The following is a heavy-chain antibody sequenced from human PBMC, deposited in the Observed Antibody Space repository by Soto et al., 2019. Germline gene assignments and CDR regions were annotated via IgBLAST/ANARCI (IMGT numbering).Heavy chain of an antibody. J-gene: IGHJ4*02. CDR2: ISGRGDST. Sequence: PGGSLRLSCAASGFTFSSYAMSWVRQAPGKGLEWVSTISGRGDSTYYADSVKGRFTISRDNSKNTLYLQMDSLRAEDTAVFYCAKEPHGGTGYYLFYFDYWGQGTLVTVSS. CDR1: GFTFSSYA. D-gene: IGHD3-9*01. CDR3: AKEPHGGTGYYLFYFDY. V-gene: IGHV3-23*01.